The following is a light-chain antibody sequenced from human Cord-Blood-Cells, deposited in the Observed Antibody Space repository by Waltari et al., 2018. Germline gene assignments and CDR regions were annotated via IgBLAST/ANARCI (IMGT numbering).Light chain of an antibody. Sequence: EIVLTQSPATLSLSPAERSTLCCRASQSVSSYLAWYQQKPGQAPRLLIYDASNRATGIPARFSGSGSGTDFTLTISSLEPEDFAVYYCQQRSNWPPFTFGPGTKVDIK. CDR2: DAS. CDR3: QQRSNWPPFT. V-gene: IGKV3-11*01. CDR1: QSVSSY. J-gene: IGKJ3*01.